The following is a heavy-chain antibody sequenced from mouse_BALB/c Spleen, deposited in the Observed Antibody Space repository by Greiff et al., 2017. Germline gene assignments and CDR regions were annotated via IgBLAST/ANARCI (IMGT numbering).Heavy chain of an antibody. Sequence: VQLQESGPGLVQPSQSLSITCTVSGFSLTSYGVHWVRQPPGKGLEWLGVIWAGGSTNYNSALMSRLSISKDNSKSQVFLKMNSLQTDDTAMYYCARERYEGAFAYWGQGTLVTVSA. CDR3: ARERYEGAFAY. D-gene: IGHD2-3*01. CDR1: GFSLTSYG. V-gene: IGHV2-9*02. CDR2: IWAGGST. J-gene: IGHJ3*01.